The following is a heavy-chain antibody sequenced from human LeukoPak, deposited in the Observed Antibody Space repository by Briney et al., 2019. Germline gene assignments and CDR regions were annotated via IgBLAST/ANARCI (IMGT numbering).Heavy chain of an antibody. D-gene: IGHD3-16*02. Sequence: ASVNVSCKASGYTFTSYYMHWVRQAPGQGLEWMGIINPSGGSTSYAQKFQGRVTMTRDTSTSTVYMELSSLRSEDTAVYYCARGPYDYVWGSYSSSLHYFDYWGKGTLVTVS. CDR1: GYTFTSYY. V-gene: IGHV1-46*01. CDR3: ARGPYDYVWGSYSSSLHYFDY. CDR2: INPSGGST. J-gene: IGHJ4*02.